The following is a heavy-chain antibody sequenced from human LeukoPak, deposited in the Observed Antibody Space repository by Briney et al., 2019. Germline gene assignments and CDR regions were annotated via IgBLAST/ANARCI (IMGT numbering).Heavy chain of an antibody. J-gene: IGHJ4*02. Sequence: ASVEVSCKASGYTFTGYYMHWVRQAPGQGLEWMGRINPNSGGTNYAQKFQGRVTMTRDTSISTAYMELSRLRSDDTAVYYCARNSYYGSGSYYTAIDYWGQGTLVTVSS. V-gene: IGHV1-2*06. CDR2: INPNSGGT. CDR3: ARNSYYGSGSYYTAIDY. CDR1: GYTFTGYY. D-gene: IGHD3-10*01.